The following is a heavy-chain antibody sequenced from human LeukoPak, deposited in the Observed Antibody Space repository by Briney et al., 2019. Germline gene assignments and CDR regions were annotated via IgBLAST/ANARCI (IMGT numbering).Heavy chain of an antibody. CDR1: VYTFNTFD. V-gene: IGHV1-8*03. J-gene: IGHJ6*03. D-gene: IGHD3-10*01. CDR2: VNPYNDKT. CDR3: ARGRRLRGVTSRPIYYYYYMDV. Sequence: ASVTVSFTASVYTFNTFDINWVRQATGQGPEWMGWVNPYNDKTVYAPKFQGRVSISSNNSINTAYMEFSGLKSDDTAVYYCARGRRLRGVTSRPIYYYYYMDVWGGGTTVTVSS.